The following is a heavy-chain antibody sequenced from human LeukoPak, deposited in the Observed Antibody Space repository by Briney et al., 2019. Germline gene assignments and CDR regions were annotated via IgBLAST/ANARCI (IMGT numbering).Heavy chain of an antibody. V-gene: IGHV1-2*07. D-gene: IGHD3-10*01. CDR2: INPNSGGT. CDR3: ARERVLWFWEYYGMDV. CDR1: GYTFTGYY. Sequence: ASVKVSCKASGYTFTGYYMHWVRQAPGQGLEWMGWINPNSGGTNYAHKFRGRVTMTRDTSISTAYLELSRLRSDDTAVYYCARERVLWFWEYYGMDVWGQGTTVTVSS. J-gene: IGHJ6*02.